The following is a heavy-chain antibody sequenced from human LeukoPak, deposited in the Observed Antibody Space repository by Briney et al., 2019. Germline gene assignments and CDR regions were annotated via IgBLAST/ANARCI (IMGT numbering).Heavy chain of an antibody. Sequence: SETLSLTCTVSGGSISSYYWSWIRQPPGKGLEWIGYIYYSGSTNYNPSLKSRVTISIDTSKKQFSLKLSSVTAADTAVYYCASPGPDSSSRRILDVWGKGTTVTVSS. J-gene: IGHJ6*04. CDR2: IYYSGST. V-gene: IGHV4-59*01. CDR3: ASPGPDSSSRRILDV. D-gene: IGHD6-6*01. CDR1: GGSISSYY.